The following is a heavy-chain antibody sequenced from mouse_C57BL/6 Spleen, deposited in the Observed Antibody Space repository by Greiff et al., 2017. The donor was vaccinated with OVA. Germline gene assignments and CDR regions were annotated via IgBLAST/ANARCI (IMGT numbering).Heavy chain of an antibody. J-gene: IGHJ1*03. V-gene: IGHV1-50*01. D-gene: IGHD4-1*01. CDR3: TRSETGSSYWYFDV. CDR1: GYTFTSYW. CDR2: IDPSDSST. Sequence: VQLQQPGAELVKPGASVKLSCKASGYTFTSYWMQWVKQRPGQGLEWIGEIDPSDSSTNYNQKFKGKATLTVDTSSSTAYMQLSSLTSEDSAVYYCTRSETGSSYWYFDVGGTGTTVTVSS.